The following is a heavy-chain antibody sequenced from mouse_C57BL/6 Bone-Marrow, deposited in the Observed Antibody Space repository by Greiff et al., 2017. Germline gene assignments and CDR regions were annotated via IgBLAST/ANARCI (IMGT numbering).Heavy chain of an antibody. J-gene: IGHJ3*01. V-gene: IGHV5-4*01. CDR1: GFTFRSYA. D-gene: IGHD3-2*02. Sequence: EVMLVESGGGLVKPGGSLKLSCAASGFTFRSYAMSWVRQTPEKRLEWVATISDGGSYTYYPDNVKGRFTISRDNAKNNLYLQMSHLKSEDTAMYYCARDDSSGYRFAYWGQGTLVTVSA. CDR2: ISDGGSYT. CDR3: ARDDSSGYRFAY.